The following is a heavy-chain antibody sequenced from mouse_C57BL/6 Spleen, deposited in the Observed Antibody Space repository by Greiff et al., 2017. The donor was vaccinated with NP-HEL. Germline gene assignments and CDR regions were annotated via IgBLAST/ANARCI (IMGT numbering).Heavy chain of an antibody. V-gene: IGHV1-15*01. CDR2: IDPETGGT. J-gene: IGHJ2*01. Sequence: VKLQQSGAELVRPGASVTLSCKASGYTFTDYEMHWVKQTPVHGLEWIGAIDPETGGTAYNQKFKGKAILTADKSSSTAYMELRSLTSEDSAVYYCTHYYDYVDYWGQGTTLTVSS. CDR1: GYTFTDYE. D-gene: IGHD2-4*01. CDR3: THYYDYVDY.